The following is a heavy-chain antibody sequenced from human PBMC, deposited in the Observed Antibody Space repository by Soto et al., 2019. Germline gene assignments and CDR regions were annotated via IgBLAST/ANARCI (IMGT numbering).Heavy chain of an antibody. CDR3: SRGRGSHFSRSGHTHNYLDY. Sequence: QVHLVQSGSEVKTAGAAVKVSCKASGYTFSDYGVSWVRQAPGQGLEWMGWINVYSGTTNYLPKFQGRVTMTTDTPTSTLYKGPRDPSSEDTGVLYRSRGRGSHFSRSGHTHNYLDYWGQGTLVTVSS. CDR1: GYTFSDYG. D-gene: IGHD6-19*01. J-gene: IGHJ4*01. CDR2: INVYSGTT. V-gene: IGHV1-18*01.